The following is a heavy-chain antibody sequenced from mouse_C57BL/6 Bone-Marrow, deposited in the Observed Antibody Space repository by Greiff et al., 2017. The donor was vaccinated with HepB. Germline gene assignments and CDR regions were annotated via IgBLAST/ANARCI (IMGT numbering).Heavy chain of an antibody. V-gene: IGHV1-82*01. CDR1: GYAFSSSW. Sequence: QVQLQQSGPELVKPGASVKISCKASGYAFSSSWMNWVKQRPGKGLEWIGRIYPGDGDTNYNGKFKGKATLTADKSSSTAYMHLSSLTSEDSAVYFCARKDGRPAMDYWGQGTSVTVSS. CDR2: IYPGDGDT. D-gene: IGHD1-1*01. J-gene: IGHJ4*01. CDR3: ARKDGRPAMDY.